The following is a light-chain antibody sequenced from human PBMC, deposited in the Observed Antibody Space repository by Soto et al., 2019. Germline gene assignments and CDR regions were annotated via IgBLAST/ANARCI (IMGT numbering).Light chain of an antibody. CDR1: SSDVGSYNL. CDR3: CSYGGSSTYV. J-gene: IGLJ1*01. V-gene: IGLV2-23*01. CDR2: EGS. Sequence: ALTQPASVSGSPGQSITISCTGTSSDVGSYNLVSWYQQHPGKAPKLMIYEGSKRPSGVSNRFSGSKSGNTASLTISGLQAEDEADYYCCSYGGSSTYVFGTGTKVTVL.